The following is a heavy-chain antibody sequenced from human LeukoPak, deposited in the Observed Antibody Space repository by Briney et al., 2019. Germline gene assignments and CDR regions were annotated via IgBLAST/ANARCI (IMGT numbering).Heavy chain of an antibody. D-gene: IGHD5-18*01. CDR1: GYTFTSYG. CDR3: ARDRVDTAMVTSLYYYHGMDV. V-gene: IGHV1-18*01. Sequence: ASVKVSCKASGYTFTSYGISWVRQAPGQGLEWMGWISAYNGNTNYAQKLQGRVTMTTDTSTSTAYMELRSLRSDDTAVYYCARDRVDTAMVTSLYYYHGMDVWGQGTTVTVSS. CDR2: ISAYNGNT. J-gene: IGHJ6*02.